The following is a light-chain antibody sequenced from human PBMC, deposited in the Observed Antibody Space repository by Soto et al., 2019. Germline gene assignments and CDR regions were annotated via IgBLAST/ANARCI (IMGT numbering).Light chain of an antibody. CDR1: QSVNSN. V-gene: IGKV3-15*01. J-gene: IGKJ2*01. CDR3: QQYNNWPPYT. Sequence: EIVMTQSPATLSVSPGERATLSCRARQSVNSNLAWYQQKPGQAPRLLIYGASTGATGIPARFSGSGSGTEFTLTISSLQSEDFAVYYCQQYNNWPPYTFGQGTKLEIK. CDR2: GAS.